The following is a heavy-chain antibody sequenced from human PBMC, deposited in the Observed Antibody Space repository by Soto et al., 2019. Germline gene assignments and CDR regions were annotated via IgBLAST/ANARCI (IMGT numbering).Heavy chain of an antibody. V-gene: IGHV3-30*03. Sequence: QVQLVESGGGVVQPGRSLRLSCAASGFTFSSYGMHWVRQAPGKGLEWVAVISYDGSNKYYADSVKGRFTISRDNSKNTLYLQMNSLRAEDTAVYYCACLHSSGYRDHDAFDIWGQGTMVTVSS. CDR3: ACLHSSGYRDHDAFDI. CDR2: ISYDGSNK. J-gene: IGHJ3*02. CDR1: GFTFSSYG. D-gene: IGHD3-22*01.